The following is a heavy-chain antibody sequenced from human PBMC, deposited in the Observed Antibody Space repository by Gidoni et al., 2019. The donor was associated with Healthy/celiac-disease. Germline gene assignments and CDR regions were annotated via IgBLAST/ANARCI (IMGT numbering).Heavy chain of an antibody. CDR2: IKQDGSEK. V-gene: IGHV3-7*01. CDR1: GFTFSSYC. Sequence: EVQLVESGGGLVQPGGSLRLSCAASGFTFSSYCMSWVRQAPGKGLEWVANIKQDGSEKYYVDSVKGRFTISRDNAKNSLYLQMNSLRAEDTAVYYCARDAKERGRYYYYGMDVWGQGTTVTVSS. D-gene: IGHD1-26*01. J-gene: IGHJ6*02. CDR3: ARDAKERGRYYYYGMDV.